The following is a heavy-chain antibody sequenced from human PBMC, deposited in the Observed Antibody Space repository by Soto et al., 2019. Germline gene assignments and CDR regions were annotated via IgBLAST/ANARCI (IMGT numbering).Heavy chain of an antibody. D-gene: IGHD3-22*01. CDR1: GYSFTSYW. CDR2: IDPSDSYT. V-gene: IGHV5-10-1*03. CDR3: ARHTAHDSSGYYYGTSWFDP. Sequence: EVQLVQSGAEVKKPGESLRISCKGSGYSFTSYWISWVRQMPGKGLEWMGRIDPSDSYTNYSPSFQGHVTISADKSISTAYLQWSSLKASDTAMYYCARHTAHDSSGYYYGTSWFDPWGQGTLVTVSS. J-gene: IGHJ5*02.